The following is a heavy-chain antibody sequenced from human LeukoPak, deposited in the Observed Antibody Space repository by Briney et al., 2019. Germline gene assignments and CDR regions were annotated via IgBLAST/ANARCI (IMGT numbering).Heavy chain of an antibody. V-gene: IGHV4-39*07. D-gene: IGHD6-13*01. Sequence: SETLSLTCAVYGGSISSYYWGWIRQPPGKGLEWIGSIYYSGSTYYNPSLKSRVTISIDTSKNQFSLKLSSVTAADTAVYFCARVAAAGNYYFDYWGQGTLVTVSS. CDR2: IYYSGST. CDR3: ARVAAAGNYYFDY. CDR1: GGSISSYY. J-gene: IGHJ4*02.